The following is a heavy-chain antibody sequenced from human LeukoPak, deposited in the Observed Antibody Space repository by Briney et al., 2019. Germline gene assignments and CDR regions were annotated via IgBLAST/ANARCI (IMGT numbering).Heavy chain of an antibody. CDR3: ARAMTRVTTFDS. Sequence: GGSLRLSCAASGLTVSSNSMSWVRQAPGKGLEWVSAFYSDGSTYYVDSVKGRFIISRDDSKNTVYLQMNSLRVEDTAIYYCARAMTRVTTFDSWGQGTLVTVSS. J-gene: IGHJ4*02. D-gene: IGHD4-17*01. V-gene: IGHV3-53*01. CDR2: FYSDGST. CDR1: GLTVSSNS.